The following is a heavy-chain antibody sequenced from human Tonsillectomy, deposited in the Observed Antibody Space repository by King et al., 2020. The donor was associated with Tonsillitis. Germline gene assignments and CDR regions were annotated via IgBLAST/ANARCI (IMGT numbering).Heavy chain of an antibody. CDR1: GFTFSSYD. CDR3: ARGGYYDSSGYDAFDI. Sequence: VQLVESGGGLVQPGGSLRLSCAASGFTFSSYDMHWVRHATGKGLEWVSAIGTAGDTYYPGSMKGRFTISRENAKNSLYLQMNSLRAEDTAVYYCARGGYYDSSGYDAFDIWGQGTMVTVSS. CDR2: IGTAGDT. J-gene: IGHJ3*02. D-gene: IGHD3-22*01. V-gene: IGHV3-13*01.